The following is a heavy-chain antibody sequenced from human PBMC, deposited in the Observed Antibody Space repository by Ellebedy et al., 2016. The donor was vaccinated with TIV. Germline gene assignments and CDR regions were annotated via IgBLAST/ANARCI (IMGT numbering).Heavy chain of an antibody. D-gene: IGHD6-13*01. J-gene: IGHJ6*02. CDR1: GGSFSGYY. Sequence: SETLSLXXAVYGGSFSGYYWSWIRQPPGKGLEWIGEINHSGSTNYNPSLKSRVTISVDTSKNQFSLKLSSVTAADTAVYYCARAWMDSSSSPRTPYYYGMDVWGQGTTVTVSS. V-gene: IGHV4-34*01. CDR3: ARAWMDSSSSPRTPYYYGMDV. CDR2: INHSGST.